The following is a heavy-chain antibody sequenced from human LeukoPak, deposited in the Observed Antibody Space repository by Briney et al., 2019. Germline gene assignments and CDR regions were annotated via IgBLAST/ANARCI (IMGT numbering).Heavy chain of an antibody. CDR1: GGSMSNYY. J-gene: IGHJ4*02. D-gene: IGHD2-21*01. CDR2: IYYSGVT. Sequence: SETLSLTCTVSGGSMSNYYWSWIRQPPGKGLEWIGYIYYSGVTDYSPSLKSRVTISIDTSKNQFSLNLNSLTTADTAVYFCARRVLTWSVIRRASSYFDLWGQGTLATVSS. CDR3: ARRVLTWSVIRRASSYFDL. V-gene: IGHV4-59*01.